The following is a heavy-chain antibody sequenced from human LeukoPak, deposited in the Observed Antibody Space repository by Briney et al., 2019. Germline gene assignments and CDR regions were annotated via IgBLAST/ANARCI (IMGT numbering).Heavy chain of an antibody. CDR3: ARARKVGFGSGAFDI. V-gene: IGHV3-7*03. CDR2: IKQDGSEK. J-gene: IGHJ3*02. D-gene: IGHD3-10*01. Sequence: GGSLRLSCAASGFTFSSYWMSWVRQAPGKGLEWVANIKQDGSEKYYVDSVKGRFTISRDNSKNTLYLQMNSLRAEDTAVYYCARARKVGFGSGAFDIWGQGTMVTVSS. CDR1: GFTFSSYW.